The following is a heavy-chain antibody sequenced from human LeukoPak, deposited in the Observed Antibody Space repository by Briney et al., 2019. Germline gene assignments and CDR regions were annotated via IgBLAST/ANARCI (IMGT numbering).Heavy chain of an antibody. V-gene: IGHV5-51*01. Sequence: GESLKISCKCSGYSFTSYWIGWVRQMPGKGLEWMGIIYPGDSDTRYSPSFQGQVTISVDKSISTAYLQWSSLKASDTAIYYCPKIDRQYCSRSSCYALDFWGQGTQVTVSS. CDR3: PKIDRQYCSRSSCYALDF. CDR2: IYPGDSDT. J-gene: IGHJ4*02. CDR1: GYSFTSYW. D-gene: IGHD2-2*01.